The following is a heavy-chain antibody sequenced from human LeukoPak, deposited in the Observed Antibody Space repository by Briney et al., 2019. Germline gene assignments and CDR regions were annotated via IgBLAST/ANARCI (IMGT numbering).Heavy chain of an antibody. V-gene: IGHV4-4*07. CDR1: GGSISSYY. D-gene: IGHD3-10*01. J-gene: IGHJ4*02. CDR3: ARDRGSGSYYSFDY. CDR2: IYTSGST. Sequence: PSETLSLTCTVSGGSISSYYWSWIRQPAGKGLEWIGRIYTSGSTNYNPSLKSRVTMSVDTSKNQFSLKLSSVTAADTAVYYCARDRGSGSYYSFDYWGQGTLVTVSS.